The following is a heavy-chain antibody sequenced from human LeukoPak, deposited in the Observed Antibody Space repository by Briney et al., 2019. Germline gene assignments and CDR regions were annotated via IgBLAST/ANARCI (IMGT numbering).Heavy chain of an antibody. Sequence: SETLSLTCTVSGGSISNYYWSWLRQPPGEGLEWIAYIYYSGSTNYNPSLKSRVTISVDTSKNQFSLNLNSVTAADTAVYYCARSIAGTRSKFDNWGQGSLVTVSS. D-gene: IGHD1/OR15-1a*01. CDR3: ARSIAGTRSKFDN. CDR1: GGSISNYY. J-gene: IGHJ5*02. CDR2: IYYSGST. V-gene: IGHV4-59*08.